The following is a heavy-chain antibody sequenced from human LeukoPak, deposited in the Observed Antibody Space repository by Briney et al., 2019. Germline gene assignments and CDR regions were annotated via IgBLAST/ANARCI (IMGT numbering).Heavy chain of an antibody. J-gene: IGHJ3*02. CDR1: GYTFTGYY. CDR3: ASYCSSTSCYSNDAFDI. Sequence: ASVKVSCKASGYTFTGYYMHWVRQAPGQGLEWMGWINPNSGGTNYAQKFQGRVTMTRDTSISIAYMELSRLRSDDTAVYYCASYCSSTSCYSNDAFDIWGQGTMVTVSS. CDR2: INPNSGGT. D-gene: IGHD2-2*02. V-gene: IGHV1-2*02.